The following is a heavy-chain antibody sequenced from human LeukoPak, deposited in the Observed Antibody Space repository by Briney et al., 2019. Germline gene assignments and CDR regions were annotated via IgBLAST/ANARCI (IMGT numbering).Heavy chain of an antibody. D-gene: IGHD6-19*01. CDR1: GFTFSSYA. CDR2: ISGSGVTT. Sequence: PGGSLRLSCEASGFTFSSYAMSWVRQAPGKGLEWVSAISGSGVTTHYAGSVKGRFSISRDNSKNTLYLQMNSLRAEDTAVYYCARGYSSGCWGQGTLVTVSS. J-gene: IGHJ4*02. V-gene: IGHV3-23*01. CDR3: ARGYSSGC.